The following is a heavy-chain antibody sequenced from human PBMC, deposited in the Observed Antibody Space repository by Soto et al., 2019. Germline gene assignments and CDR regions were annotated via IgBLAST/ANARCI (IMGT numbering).Heavy chain of an antibody. Sequence: EVQLLESGGGLVLPGGSLRLSCAASGFTFSSYAMSWVRQAPGKGLEWVSALSGSGGSTYYADSVKGLFTISRDNSKNTLYLQMHSLRAEDTAVYYCAKTSGRYYYYYMDVWGKGTTVTVSS. D-gene: IGHD3-10*01. CDR3: AKTSGRYYYYYMDV. CDR1: GFTFSSYA. CDR2: LSGSGGST. V-gene: IGHV3-23*01. J-gene: IGHJ6*03.